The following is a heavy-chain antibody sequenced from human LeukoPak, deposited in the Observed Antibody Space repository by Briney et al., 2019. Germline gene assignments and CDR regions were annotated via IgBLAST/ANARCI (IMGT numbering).Heavy chain of an antibody. D-gene: IGHD6-13*01. J-gene: IGHJ4*02. V-gene: IGHV1-18*01. Sequence: ASVKVSCKASGYTFTSYDINWVRQATGQGLEWMGWISAYNGNTNYAQKLQGRVTMTTDTSTSTAYMELRSLRSDDTAVYYCARVDSSSWYGGYFDYWGQGTLVTVSS. CDR1: GYTFTSYD. CDR3: ARVDSSSWYGGYFDY. CDR2: ISAYNGNT.